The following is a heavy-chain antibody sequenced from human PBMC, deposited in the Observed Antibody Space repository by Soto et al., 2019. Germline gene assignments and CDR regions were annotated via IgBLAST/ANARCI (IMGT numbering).Heavy chain of an antibody. V-gene: IGHV5-51*01. Sequence: GESLKISCKGSGYSFTSYWIGWVRQMPGKGLEWMGIIYPGDSDSRYSPSFQGQVTISDDKSISTAYLQWSSLKASDTSLYYCARAVTTFPYYYYGMDVWGQGTTVTVSS. CDR2: IYPGDSDS. J-gene: IGHJ6*02. D-gene: IGHD4-17*01. CDR1: GYSFTSYW. CDR3: ARAVTTFPYYYYGMDV.